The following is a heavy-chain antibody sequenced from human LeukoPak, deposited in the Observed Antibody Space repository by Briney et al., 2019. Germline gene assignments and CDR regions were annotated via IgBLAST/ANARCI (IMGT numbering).Heavy chain of an antibody. Sequence: SETLSLTCTVSGVSISSHYWAWLRQPPGKGLEWIGWTFFTGDTNYNPSLKSRVTISVDHSKNQFSLKLTSVTAADTAVYYCAKEGNDYGANSIDYWGQGTLVTVSS. CDR3: AKEGNDYGANSIDY. D-gene: IGHD4-23*01. CDR1: GVSISSHY. CDR2: TFFTGDT. J-gene: IGHJ4*02. V-gene: IGHV4-59*11.